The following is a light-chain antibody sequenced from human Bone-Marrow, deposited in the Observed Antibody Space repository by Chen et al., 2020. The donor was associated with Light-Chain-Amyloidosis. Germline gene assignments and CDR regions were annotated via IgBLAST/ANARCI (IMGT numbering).Light chain of an antibody. J-gene: IGLJ2*01. Sequence: QSALTQPASVSASPGQSITIYCTGSSSDVGGYDYVSWYQQHPGKAPTLLIYDVRIRPSGVSSRFCGAKSGNTASLAICGLRTEDEAAYYCSSYTSSSAPVVFGGGTKLTV. CDR3: SSYTSSSAPVV. CDR1: SSDVGGYDY. CDR2: DVR. V-gene: IGLV2-14*03.